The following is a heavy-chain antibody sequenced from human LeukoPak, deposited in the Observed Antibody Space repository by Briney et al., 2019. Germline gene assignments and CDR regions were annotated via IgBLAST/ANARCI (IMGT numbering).Heavy chain of an antibody. CDR3: ARDAGHQLSRRNYYAMDV. Sequence: SETLSLTCTVSGGSISSSSYYWGWIRQPPGKGLEWIGSINYGGSTYYNPSLKSRVSISVDTSKNQFSLKVSSVTAADTAVYYCARDAGHQLSRRNYYAMDVWGQGTTVTVSS. CDR1: GGSISSSSYY. V-gene: IGHV4-39*07. J-gene: IGHJ6*02. D-gene: IGHD2-2*01. CDR2: INYGGST.